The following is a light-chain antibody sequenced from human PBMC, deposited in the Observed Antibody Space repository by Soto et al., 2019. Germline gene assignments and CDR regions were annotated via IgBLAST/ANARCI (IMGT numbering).Light chain of an antibody. V-gene: IGKV2-28*01. Sequence: DIVMTQSPLSLPVTPGEPASISCRSSQSLLHSDGYNYLDWFLQRPGQSPQLLIYLGSSRASGVPDRFSGSGSGTDFTLKISRVEAEAVGVYYCMQALQTPLTFGGGTKVDIK. CDR1: QSLLHSDGYNY. CDR2: LGS. CDR3: MQALQTPLT. J-gene: IGKJ4*01.